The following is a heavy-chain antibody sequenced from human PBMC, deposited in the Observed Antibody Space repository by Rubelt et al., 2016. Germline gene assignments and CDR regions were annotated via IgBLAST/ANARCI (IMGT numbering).Heavy chain of an antibody. CDR2: INHSGST. J-gene: IGHJ6*02. CDR3: ARTLMGATPYYYGMDV. D-gene: IGHD1-26*01. CDR1: GGSFSGYY. V-gene: IGHV4-34*01. Sequence: QLQLQESGPGLVKPSETLSLTCAVYGGSFSGYYWSWIRQPPGKGLEWIGEINHSGSTNYNPSLKSRVTISVDTSKNQFSRKLGSVTAADTAGYYCARTLMGATPYYYGMDVWGQGTTVTVSS.